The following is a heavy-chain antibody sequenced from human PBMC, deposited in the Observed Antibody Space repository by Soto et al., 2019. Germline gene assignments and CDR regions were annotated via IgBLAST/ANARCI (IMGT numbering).Heavy chain of an antibody. V-gene: IGHV3-30-3*01. CDR3: ARPLWRDDYNWGYFDL. D-gene: IGHD4-4*01. Sequence: QVQLVESAGGVVQPGRSLRLSCAASGFTFSSYAMHWVRQAPGKGLEWVAVISYDGSNKYYADSVKGRFTISRDNSKNTLFLQMNSPRAEDTAVYYCARPLWRDDYNWGYFDLWGRGTLVTVSS. CDR1: GFTFSSYA. J-gene: IGHJ2*01. CDR2: ISYDGSNK.